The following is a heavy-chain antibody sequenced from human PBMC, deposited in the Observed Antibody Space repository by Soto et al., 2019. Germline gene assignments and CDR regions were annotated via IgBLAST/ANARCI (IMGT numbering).Heavy chain of an antibody. Sequence: HITLKESGPTLVKPTQTLTRTWTFSGFSLNTGGLGVSWIRQPPGKALEWLALIYWDYDKRYNPSLKSRLTITRDTSKNQVVLTMTNMDPVDAGTYYCVHSQCGGDCLQSYSSHFYYGLDVWGPGTTVTVSS. J-gene: IGHJ6*02. CDR2: IYWDYDK. CDR3: VHSQCGGDCLQSYSSHFYYGLDV. D-gene: IGHD2-21*02. CDR1: GFSLNTGGLG. V-gene: IGHV2-5*02.